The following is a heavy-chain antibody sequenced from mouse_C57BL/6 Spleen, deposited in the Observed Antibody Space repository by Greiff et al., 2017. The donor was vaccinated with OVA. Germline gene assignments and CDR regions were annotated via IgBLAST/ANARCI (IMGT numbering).Heavy chain of an antibody. CDR3: ARFNYDASQGYYFDY. Sequence: VQLQQSDAELVKPGASVKISCKVSGYTFTDHTIHWMKQRPEQGLEWIGYIYPRDGSTKYNEKFKGKATLTADKSSSTAYMQLNSLTSEDSAVYFCARFNYDASQGYYFDYWGQGTTLTVSS. J-gene: IGHJ2*01. V-gene: IGHV1-78*01. D-gene: IGHD2-3*01. CDR2: IYPRDGST. CDR1: GYTFTDHT.